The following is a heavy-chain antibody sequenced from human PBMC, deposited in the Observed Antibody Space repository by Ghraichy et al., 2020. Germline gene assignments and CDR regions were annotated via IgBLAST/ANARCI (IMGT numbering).Heavy chain of an antibody. CDR2: IYPGDSDT. Sequence: GESLNISCKGSGYSFTSYWIAWVRQMPGKGLEWMGIIYPGDSDTRYSPSFQGQVTISADKSISTAYLQWSSLKASDTAIYYCARPRTSAGVNWYLDLWGRGTLVTVSS. J-gene: IGHJ2*01. CDR3: ARPRTSAGVNWYLDL. D-gene: IGHD1-14*01. CDR1: GYSFTSYW. V-gene: IGHV5-51*01.